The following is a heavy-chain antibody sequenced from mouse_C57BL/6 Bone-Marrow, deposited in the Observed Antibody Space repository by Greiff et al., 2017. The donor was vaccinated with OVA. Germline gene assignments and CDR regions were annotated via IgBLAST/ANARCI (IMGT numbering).Heavy chain of an antibody. CDR1: GFTFSSYA. V-gene: IGHV5-4*03. CDR3: ASLLDYYAMDY. Sequence: EVKLMESGGGLVKPGGSLKLSCAASGFTFSSYAMSWVRQTPEKRLEWVATISDGGSYTYYPDNVKGRFTIPRDNAKNTPYLQMSHLESEDTAMYYWASLLDYYAMDYWGQGTSVTVSS. J-gene: IGHJ4*01. CDR2: ISDGGSYT.